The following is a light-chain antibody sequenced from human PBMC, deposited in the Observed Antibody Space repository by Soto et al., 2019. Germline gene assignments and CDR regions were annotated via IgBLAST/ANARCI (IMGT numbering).Light chain of an antibody. Sequence: EIVMTQSPATLSVSPGERATLSCRASQSVSSNLARYQQTPGQAPRLLIYGASTRATGSPASFSGSGSGPEFTLTISSLQSEDFAVYYCQQYNNWPPGTFGQGTKLEIK. V-gene: IGKV3-15*01. J-gene: IGKJ2*01. CDR2: GAS. CDR1: QSVSSN. CDR3: QQYNNWPPGT.